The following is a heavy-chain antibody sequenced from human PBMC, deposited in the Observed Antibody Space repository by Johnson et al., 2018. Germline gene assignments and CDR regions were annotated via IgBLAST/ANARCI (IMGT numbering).Heavy chain of an antibody. CDR1: GFTFSSYG. V-gene: IGHV3-33*06. CDR3: TKTLTAYHRNAFDI. J-gene: IGHJ3*02. CDR2: IWYDGSNK. D-gene: IGHD3-9*01. Sequence: QVQLVQSGGGVVQPGRSLRLSCAASGFTFSSYGMHWVRQAPGKGLEWVAVIWYDGSNKYYADSVKGRFTISRDNSKNTLYLQMNSLRAEDTAVYYCTKTLTAYHRNAFDIWGQGTMVTVSS.